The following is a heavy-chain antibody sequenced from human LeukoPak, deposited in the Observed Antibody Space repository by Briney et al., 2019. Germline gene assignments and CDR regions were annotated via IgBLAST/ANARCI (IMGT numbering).Heavy chain of an antibody. V-gene: IGHV1-2*02. J-gene: IGHJ4*02. D-gene: IGHD3-10*01. CDR3: ARASSRMVRGVITAFDY. CDR1: GYTFTGYY. CDR2: INPNSGGT. Sequence: ASVKVSCKASGYTFTGYYMHWVRQAPGQGLEWMGWINPNSGGTNYAQKFQGRVTMTRDTPISTAYMELSRLRSDDTAVYYCARASSRMVRGVITAFDYWGQGTLVTVSS.